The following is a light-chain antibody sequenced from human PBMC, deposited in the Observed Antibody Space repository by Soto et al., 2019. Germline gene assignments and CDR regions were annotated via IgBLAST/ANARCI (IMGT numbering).Light chain of an antibody. CDR2: GAS. CDR3: QQRSNWPLT. V-gene: IGKV3D-20*02. J-gene: IGKJ4*01. CDR1: QSITNNY. Sequence: EIVLTQSPGTLSLSPGERATLSCRASQSITNNYLAWYQQKPGQAPRLLIYGASSRATGIPDRFRGSGSGTDFALTISRLEPEDFAVYYCQQRSNWPLTFGGGTKVDIK.